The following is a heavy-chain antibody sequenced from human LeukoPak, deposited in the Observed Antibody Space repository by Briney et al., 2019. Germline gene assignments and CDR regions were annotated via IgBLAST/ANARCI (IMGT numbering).Heavy chain of an antibody. J-gene: IGHJ5*02. D-gene: IGHD3-16*01. Sequence: SETLSLTCTVSGGSISSYYWSWIRQPPGKGLEWIGYIYYSGSTNYNPSLKSRVTISVDTSKNQFSLKLSSVTAADTAVYYCARAHRPNWEGGVGSWFDPWGQGTLVTVSS. CDR1: GGSISSYY. CDR3: ARAHRPNWEGGVGSWFDP. CDR2: IYYSGST. V-gene: IGHV4-59*01.